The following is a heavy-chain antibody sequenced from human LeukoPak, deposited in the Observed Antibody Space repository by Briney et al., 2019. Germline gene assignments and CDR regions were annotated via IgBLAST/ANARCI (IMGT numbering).Heavy chain of an antibody. Sequence: PSETLSLTCTVSGGFISSSSYYWGWIRQPPGKGLEWIGSIYYSGSTYYNPSLKSRVTISVDTSKNQFSLKLSSVTAADTAVYYCARKGDGYNYYFDYWGQGTLVTVSS. CDR1: GGFISSSSYY. D-gene: IGHD5-24*01. CDR3: ARKGDGYNYYFDY. CDR2: IYYSGST. J-gene: IGHJ4*02. V-gene: IGHV4-39*01.